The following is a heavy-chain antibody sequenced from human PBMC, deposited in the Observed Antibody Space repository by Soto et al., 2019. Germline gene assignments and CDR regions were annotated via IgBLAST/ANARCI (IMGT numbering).Heavy chain of an antibody. CDR2: ISAYNGNT. CDR3: ARAEAFCSGGSCYSVVWFDP. CDR1: GYTFTSYG. Sequence: ASVKVSCKASGYTFTSYGISWVRQAPGQGLELMGWISAYNGNTNYAQKLQGRVTMTTDTSTSTAYMELRSLRSDDTAVYYCARAEAFCSGGSCYSVVWFDPWGQGTLVTVSS. J-gene: IGHJ5*02. V-gene: IGHV1-18*01. D-gene: IGHD2-15*01.